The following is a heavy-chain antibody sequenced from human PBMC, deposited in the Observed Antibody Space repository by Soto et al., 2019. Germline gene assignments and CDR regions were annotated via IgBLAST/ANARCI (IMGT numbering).Heavy chain of an antibody. CDR2: ISGSGGST. J-gene: IGHJ4*02. V-gene: IGHV3-23*01. CDR1: GFTFSSYA. D-gene: IGHD6-19*01. Sequence: EVQLLESGGGLVQPGGSLRLSCAASGFTFSSYAMSWVRQAPGKGLEWVSAISGSGGSTYYADSLKGRFTISRDKSKNTLYLQMNSLRAEDTAVYYCASVPVAGDPRDHYFDYLGQGTLVNVSS. CDR3: ASVPVAGDPRDHYFDY.